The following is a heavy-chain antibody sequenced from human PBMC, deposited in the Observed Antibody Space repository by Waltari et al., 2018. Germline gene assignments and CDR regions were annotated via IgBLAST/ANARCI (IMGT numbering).Heavy chain of an antibody. CDR3: TTTIKLGYCTGGVCSIGYWYFDL. CDR2: IKSKTDGGTT. CDR1: GFTFSNAW. D-gene: IGHD2-8*02. V-gene: IGHV3-15*01. J-gene: IGHJ2*01. Sequence: EVQLVESGGGLVKPGGSLRLSCAASGFTFSNAWMSWVRQAPGKGLEWVGRIKSKTDGGTTDYAAPVKGRFTISRDDSKNTLYLQMNSLKTEDTAVYYCTTTIKLGYCTGGVCSIGYWYFDLWGRGTLVTVSS.